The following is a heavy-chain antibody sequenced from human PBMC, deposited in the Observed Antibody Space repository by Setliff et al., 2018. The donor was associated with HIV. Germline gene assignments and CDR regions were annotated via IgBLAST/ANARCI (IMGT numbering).Heavy chain of an antibody. Sequence: GASVKVSCKASGGTFSRDAISWVRQAPGQGLEWMGGIISMFGTANYAQKFQGRVTITADESTNTAYMELSSLRSEDTAVYYCARAGGLRMDRGVVSDYWGQGTLVTVSS. V-gene: IGHV1-69*13. CDR1: GGTFSRDA. CDR3: ARAGGLRMDRGVVSDY. CDR2: IISMFGTA. D-gene: IGHD3-10*01. J-gene: IGHJ4*02.